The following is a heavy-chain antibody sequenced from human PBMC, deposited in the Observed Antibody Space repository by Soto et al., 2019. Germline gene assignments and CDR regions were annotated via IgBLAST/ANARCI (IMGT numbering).Heavy chain of an antibody. J-gene: IGHJ4*02. CDR2: ISAYNGNT. V-gene: IGHV1-18*04. CDR3: ARDPLYGPGLNGY. CDR1: GSPFTNYG. Sequence: ASVKVSCKASGSPFTNYGISWVRHAPGQGLEWMGWISAYNGNTNYAQKLQGRVTMTTDTSTSTAYMELRSLRSDDTAVYYCARDPLYGPGLNGYWGQGTLVTVSS. D-gene: IGHD3-10*01.